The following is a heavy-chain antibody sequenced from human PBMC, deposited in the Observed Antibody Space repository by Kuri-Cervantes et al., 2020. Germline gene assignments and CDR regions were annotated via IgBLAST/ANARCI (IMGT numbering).Heavy chain of an antibody. CDR1: GFTFSDYY. D-gene: IGHD1-26*01. V-gene: IGHV3-11*01. Sequence: SCAASGFTFSDYYMSWIRQAPGKGLEWVSYISSSGSTIYYADSVKGRFTISRDNAKNSLYLQMNSLRAEDTAVYYCARSWELLGWFDPWCQGTLVTVSS. J-gene: IGHJ5*02. CDR3: ARSWELLGWFDP. CDR2: ISSSGSTI.